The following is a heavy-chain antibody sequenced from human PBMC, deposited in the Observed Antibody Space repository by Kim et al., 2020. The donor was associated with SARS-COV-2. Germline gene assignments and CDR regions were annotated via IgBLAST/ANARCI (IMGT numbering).Heavy chain of an antibody. V-gene: IGHV4-39*01. CDR2: LYYSGSN. Sequence: SETLSLTCTVSGGSISSDSYLWGWIRQPPGKGLEWIGSLYYSGSNYHNPSLKSRLTISVDTSTNQLSLKMTSVTAADTAVYYCARLGATVYHFDFWGQGTLVTVSS. J-gene: IGHJ4*02. D-gene: IGHD1-26*01. CDR1: GGSISSDSYL. CDR3: ARLGATVYHFDF.